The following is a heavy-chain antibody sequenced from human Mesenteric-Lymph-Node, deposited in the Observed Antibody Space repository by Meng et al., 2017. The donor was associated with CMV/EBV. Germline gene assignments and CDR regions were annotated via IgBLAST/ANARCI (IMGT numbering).Heavy chain of an antibody. J-gene: IGHJ5*02. CDR2: IKQDGSEK. V-gene: IGHV3-7*01. Sequence: GESLKISCAASGFTFSSYWMSWVRQAPGKGLEWVANIKQDGSEKYYVDSVKGRFTISRDNAKNSLYLQMNSLRTEDTAVYYCVRRLGGNSFGFFSWGQGTLVTVSS. D-gene: IGHD5-18*01. CDR1: GFTFSSYW. CDR3: VRRLGGNSFGFFS.